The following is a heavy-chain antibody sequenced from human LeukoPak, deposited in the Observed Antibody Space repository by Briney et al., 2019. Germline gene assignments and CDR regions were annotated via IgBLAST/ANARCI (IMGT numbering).Heavy chain of an antibody. J-gene: IGHJ4*02. Sequence: PGGTLRLSCAASGFTFSSYGMSWVRQAPGKGLEWVSAISGSGGSTYYADSVKGRFTISRDNSKNTLYLQMNSLRAEDTAVYYCAKFIAVAGLGYWGQGTLVTVSS. CDR1: GFTFSSYG. CDR2: ISGSGGST. CDR3: AKFIAVAGLGY. D-gene: IGHD6-19*01. V-gene: IGHV3-23*01.